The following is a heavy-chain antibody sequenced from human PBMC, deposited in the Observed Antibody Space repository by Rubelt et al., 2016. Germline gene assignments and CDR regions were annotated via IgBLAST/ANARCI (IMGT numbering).Heavy chain of an antibody. CDR3: ARDDSTGWYSPY. CDR2: IGVTSRRI. D-gene: IGHD6-19*01. Sequence: EVQLVESGGGLVQPGGSLRLSCAASGFTFSSYSMNWVRQAPGKGLEWVSYIGVTSRRIYYADSVKGRFTIARDNAKKSVYLQMNSLGADDRAVYFCARDDSTGWYSPYWGQGTLVTVSS. CDR1: GFTFSSYS. V-gene: IGHV3-48*04. J-gene: IGHJ4*02.